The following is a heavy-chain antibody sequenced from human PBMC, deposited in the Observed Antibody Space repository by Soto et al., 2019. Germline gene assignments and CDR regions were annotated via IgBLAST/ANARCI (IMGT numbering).Heavy chain of an antibody. V-gene: IGHV1-18*01. Sequence: GASVKVSCKASGYTFNSYAMHWVRQAPGQGLEWMGWISAYNGNTKYAQKLQGRVTMTTDTSTSTAYMELRSLRSDDTAVYYCARDGPPMDYWGQGTLVTVSS. CDR3: ARDGPPMDY. J-gene: IGHJ4*02. D-gene: IGHD2-2*01. CDR1: GYTFNSYA. CDR2: ISAYNGNT.